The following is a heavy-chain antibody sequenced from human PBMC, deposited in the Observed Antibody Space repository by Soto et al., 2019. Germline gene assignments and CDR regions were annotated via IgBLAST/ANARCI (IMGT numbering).Heavy chain of an antibody. CDR3: ARDFDSSRGYYSRGVVDY. J-gene: IGHJ4*02. Sequence: QVQLVQSGAEVKKPGDSLNVSCKASGYTFADYYMHWVRQAPGQGLECMGWINPHSGGTNYAQRFQGRVTMTRDTSISDTYVELRRLRSDDTAVYYCARDFDSSRGYYSRGVVDYWGQGTLVTVSS. V-gene: IGHV1-2*02. CDR1: GYTFADYY. CDR2: INPHSGGT. D-gene: IGHD3-22*01.